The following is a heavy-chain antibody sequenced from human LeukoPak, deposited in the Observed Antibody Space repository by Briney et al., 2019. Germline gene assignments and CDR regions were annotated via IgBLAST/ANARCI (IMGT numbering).Heavy chain of an antibody. CDR2: IIPIFGTA. V-gene: IGHV1-69*13. CDR3: ARGRQDYCSSTSCSPNFYYYYGMDV. J-gene: IGHJ6*02. D-gene: IGHD2-2*01. Sequence: SVKVSCKASGGTFSSYAISWVRQAPGQGLEWMGGIIPIFGTANYAQKFQGRVTITADESTSTAYMELSSLRSEDTAVYYCARGRQDYCSSTSCSPNFYYYYGMDVWGQGTTVTASS. CDR1: GGTFSSYA.